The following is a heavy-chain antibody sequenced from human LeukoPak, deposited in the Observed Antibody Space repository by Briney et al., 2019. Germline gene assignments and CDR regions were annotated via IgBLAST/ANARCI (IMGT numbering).Heavy chain of an antibody. Sequence: PPETLSLTCAVYGGSFSGYYWSWIRQPPGRGLEWIGEINHSGSTNYNPSLKSRVTISVDTSKNQFSLKLSSVTAADTAVYYCASGIWFGESSFDYWGQGTLVTVSS. CDR2: INHSGST. V-gene: IGHV4-34*01. J-gene: IGHJ4*02. D-gene: IGHD3-10*01. CDR3: ASGIWFGESSFDY. CDR1: GGSFSGYY.